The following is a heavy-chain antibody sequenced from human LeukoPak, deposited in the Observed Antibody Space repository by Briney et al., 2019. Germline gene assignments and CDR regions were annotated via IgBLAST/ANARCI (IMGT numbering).Heavy chain of an antibody. J-gene: IGHJ4*02. CDR2: ISGSGGST. Sequence: LPWGSLRLSCAASGFSFSSYAMNWVRQAPGKGLEWASHISGSGGSTYYADSVKGRFTISRDNSKNTLYLQMNSLRAEDTAVYYCAKDRYPVSSSPASGYFDYWGQGTLVTVSS. CDR3: AKDRYPVSSSPASGYFDY. CDR1: GFSFSSYA. V-gene: IGHV3-23*01. D-gene: IGHD6-6*01.